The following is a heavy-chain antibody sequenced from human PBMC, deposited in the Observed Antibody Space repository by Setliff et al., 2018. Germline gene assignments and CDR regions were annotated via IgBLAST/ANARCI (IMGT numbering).Heavy chain of an antibody. Sequence: GGSLRLSCAASGFTFSSYSMNWVRQAPGMGLDWVSSFRGGGGPTYYADSVKGRFTISRDISKNTVYLQMNSLRVEDTAVYFCAKVYRDYGNSVDAFDVWGQGTMVTVSS. D-gene: IGHD4-17*01. CDR3: AKVYRDYGNSVDAFDV. CDR2: FRGGGGPT. V-gene: IGHV3-23*01. CDR1: GFTFSSYS. J-gene: IGHJ3*01.